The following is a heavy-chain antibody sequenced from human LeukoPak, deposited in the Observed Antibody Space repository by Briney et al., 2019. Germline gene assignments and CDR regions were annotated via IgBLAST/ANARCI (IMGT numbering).Heavy chain of an antibody. CDR1: GGSISSYY. CDR2: IYTSGST. CDR3: ARAKYSGYDSGGNYYYGMGV. D-gene: IGHD5-12*01. J-gene: IGHJ6*02. V-gene: IGHV4-4*07. Sequence: SETLSLTCTVSGGSISSYYWSWIRQPAGKGLEWIGRIYTSGSTNYNPSLKSRVTMSVDTSKNQFSLKLSSVTAADTAVYYCARAKYSGYDSGGNYYYGMGVWGQGTTVTVSS.